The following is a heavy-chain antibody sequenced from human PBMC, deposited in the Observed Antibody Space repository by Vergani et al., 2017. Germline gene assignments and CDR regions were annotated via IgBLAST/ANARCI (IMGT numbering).Heavy chain of an antibody. J-gene: IGHJ5*02. V-gene: IGHV2-5*02. CDR2: IYWDDDK. Sequence: QITLKESGPTLVKPTQTLTLTCTFSGFSLSTSGVGVGWIRQPPGKALEWLALIYWDDDKRYSPSLKSRLTSTKDTSKNQVVLTMTNMDPVDTATYDCAHSQGMISRNWFDPWGQGTLVTVSS. CDR1: GFSLSTSGVG. D-gene: IGHD3-22*01. CDR3: AHSQGMISRNWFDP.